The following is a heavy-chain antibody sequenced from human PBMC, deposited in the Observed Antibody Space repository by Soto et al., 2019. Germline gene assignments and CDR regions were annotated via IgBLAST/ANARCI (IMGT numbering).Heavy chain of an antibody. J-gene: IGHJ6*04. CDR1: GFTFSRYN. CDR2: VGTSSSPI. V-gene: IGHV3-48*01. CDR3: ARDSGSYDSDV. Sequence: GGSLRLSCAASGFTFSRYNMNWVRQAPGKGLEWVSYVGTSSSPIYYADFVKGRFTISRDNAKNSLYLQMNSLRAEDTAVYYCARDSGSYDSDVWGKGTTVTVSS. D-gene: IGHD5-12*01.